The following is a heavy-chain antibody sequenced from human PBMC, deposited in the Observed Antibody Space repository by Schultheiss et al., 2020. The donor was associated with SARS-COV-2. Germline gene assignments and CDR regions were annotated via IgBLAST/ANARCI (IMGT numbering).Heavy chain of an antibody. CDR3: AVDSSGYLDAFDI. CDR2: INPNSGGT. D-gene: IGHD3-22*01. J-gene: IGHJ3*02. V-gene: IGHV1-2*02. Sequence: ASVKVSCKASGYTFTGYYMHWVRQAPGQGLEWMGWINPNSGGTNYAQKFQGRVTMTRDTSISTAYMELRSLRSDDTAVYYCAVDSSGYLDAFDIWGQGTMVTVSS. CDR1: GYTFTGYY.